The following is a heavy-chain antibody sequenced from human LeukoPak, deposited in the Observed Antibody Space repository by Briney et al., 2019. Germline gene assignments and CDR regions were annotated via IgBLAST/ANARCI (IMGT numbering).Heavy chain of an antibody. Sequence: SETLSLTCVVYGGSFGGYYWTWIRQPPGKGLEWIGEVSHSGITNYNPSLKSRVTISKDTSKNQVSLMLTSVTTSDAAVYYCARKQWLGPIDYWGQGTLVTVSS. CDR1: GGSFGGYY. V-gene: IGHV4-34*01. D-gene: IGHD6-19*01. CDR3: ARKQWLGPIDY. CDR2: VSHSGIT. J-gene: IGHJ4*02.